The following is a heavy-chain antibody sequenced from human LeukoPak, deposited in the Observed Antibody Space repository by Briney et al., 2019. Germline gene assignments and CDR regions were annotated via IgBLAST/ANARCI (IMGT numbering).Heavy chain of an antibody. CDR2: INPNSGGT. CDR3: ARSNCGGDCYDSFDI. CDR1: GYTFTSYD. Sequence: GASVKVSCKASGYTFTSYDINWVRQAPGQGLEWMGWINPNSGGTNYAQNFQGRVTVTRDTSISTAYMELSRLISDDTAVYYCARSNCGGDCYDSFDIWGQGTMVTVSS. J-gene: IGHJ3*02. D-gene: IGHD2-21*02. V-gene: IGHV1-2*02.